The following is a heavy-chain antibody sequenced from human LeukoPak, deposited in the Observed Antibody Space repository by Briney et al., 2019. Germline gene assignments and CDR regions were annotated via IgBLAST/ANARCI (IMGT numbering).Heavy chain of an antibody. D-gene: IGHD3-3*02. J-gene: IGHJ4*02. CDR1: GFTFSSCP. CDR2: ISGSGNNA. CDR3: AKAFSGGKWTPDY. V-gene: IGHV3-23*01. Sequence: GGSLRLSCAASGFTFSSCPMTWVRQAPGKGLEWVSSISGSGNNAYYADSVKGRFTVSRDNSKGTLYLQMNSLRADDTAVYYCAKAFSGGKWTPDYWGQGTLVTVSS.